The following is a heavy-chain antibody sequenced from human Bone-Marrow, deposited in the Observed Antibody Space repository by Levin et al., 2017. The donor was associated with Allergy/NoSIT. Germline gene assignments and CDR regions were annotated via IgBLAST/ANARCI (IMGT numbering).Heavy chain of an antibody. J-gene: IGHJ5*02. D-gene: IGHD1-26*01. CDR1: GAGVSTNSAT. Sequence: PSETLSLTCAILGAGVSTNSATWNWIRQSPSRGLEWLGRTYYRSKWFHDYAQFVRGRLTIDPDTSKNHFYLHLNSLTPEDTAVYFCARGAQVGIENWFDTWGQGTPVTVSS. CDR3: ARGAQVGIENWFDT. V-gene: IGHV6-1*01. CDR2: TYYRSKWFH.